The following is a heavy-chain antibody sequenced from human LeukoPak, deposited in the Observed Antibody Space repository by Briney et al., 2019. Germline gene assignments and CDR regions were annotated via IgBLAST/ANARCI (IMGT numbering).Heavy chain of an antibody. J-gene: IGHJ4*02. CDR2: ISAYNGNT. D-gene: IGHD3-9*01. Sequence: ASVKVSCKASGYTFTSYGISWVRQAPGQGLEWMGWISAYNGNTNYAQKLQSRVTMTTDTSTSTAYMELRSLRSDDTAVYYCARDTQLRYFDWLSPEFDYWGQGTLVTVSS. CDR3: ARDTQLRYFDWLSPEFDY. CDR1: GYTFTSYG. V-gene: IGHV1-18*01.